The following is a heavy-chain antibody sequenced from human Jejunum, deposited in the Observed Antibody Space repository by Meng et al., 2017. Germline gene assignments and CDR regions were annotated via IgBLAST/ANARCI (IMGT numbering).Heavy chain of an antibody. V-gene: IGHV3-72*01. CDR3: TRSLCGAGNFDY. J-gene: IGHJ4*02. Sequence: GESLKISCASSGFTFSEHYIDWVRQAPGKGLEWIARSRDRVRRHTTEYAASVKGRFTVSRDDSKNTLYLQMNGLKIEDTALYLCTRSLCGAGNFDYWGQGTLVTVSS. D-gene: IGHD2/OR15-2a*01. CDR2: SRDRVRRHTT. CDR1: GFTFSEHY.